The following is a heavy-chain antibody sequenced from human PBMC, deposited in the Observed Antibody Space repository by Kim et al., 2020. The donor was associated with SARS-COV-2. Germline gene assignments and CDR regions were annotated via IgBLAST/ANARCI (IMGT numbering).Heavy chain of an antibody. J-gene: IGHJ5*02. D-gene: IGHD6-6*01. CDR2: IYYSGST. V-gene: IGHV4-59*08. Sequence: SETLSLTCTVSGGSISSYYWSWIRQPAGKGLEWIGYIYYSGSTNYNPSLKSRVTISVDTSKNQFSLKLSSVTAADTAVYYCACFLAARGFDPWGQGTLVTVSS. CDR1: GGSISSYY. CDR3: ACFLAARGFDP.